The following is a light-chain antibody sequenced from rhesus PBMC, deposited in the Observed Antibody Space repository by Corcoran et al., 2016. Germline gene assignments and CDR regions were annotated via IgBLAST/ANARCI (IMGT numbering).Light chain of an antibody. J-gene: IGKJ4*01. CDR2: DAS. Sequence: DIQMTQSPSSLSASVGDRITITCRASQDISSYLAWYQQKSGKAPKLLIDDASNLQSGVPSRFSGSGSVTELTLTISSLQPEDFATYYCQQRNSYPLTFGGGTKVEIK. V-gene: IGKV1-38*01. CDR1: QDISSY. CDR3: QQRNSYPLT.